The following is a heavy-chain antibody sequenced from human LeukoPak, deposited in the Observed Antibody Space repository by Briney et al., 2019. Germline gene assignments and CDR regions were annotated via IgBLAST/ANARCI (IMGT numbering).Heavy chain of an antibody. Sequence: PSETLSLTYAVYGGSFSGYYWSWIRQPPGKGLEWIGEINHSASTNYNPSLKSRVTISVDTSKNQFSLKLSSVTAADTAVYYCAIHIVVVPAAKKKNWFDPWGQGTLVTVSS. J-gene: IGHJ5*02. CDR2: INHSAST. CDR1: GGSFSGYY. V-gene: IGHV4-34*01. CDR3: AIHIVVVPAAKKKNWFDP. D-gene: IGHD2-2*01.